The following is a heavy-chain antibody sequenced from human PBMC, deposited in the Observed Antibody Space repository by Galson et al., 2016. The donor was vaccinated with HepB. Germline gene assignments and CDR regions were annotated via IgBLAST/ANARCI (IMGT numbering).Heavy chain of an antibody. J-gene: IGHJ5*02. CDR2: IWYDGSNQ. V-gene: IGHV3-33*01. CDR1: GFTFRTYG. D-gene: IGHD2-2*01. CDR3: ARDRCSSTTCYGKYSNWFDP. Sequence: SLRLSCAASGFTFRTYGMHWVRQAPGKGLEWVAVIWYDGSNQYYADSVEGRFTISRDNSKNTLYLQMNSLRPEDTAVYYRARDRCSSTTCYGKYSNWFDPWGQGTLVAVSS.